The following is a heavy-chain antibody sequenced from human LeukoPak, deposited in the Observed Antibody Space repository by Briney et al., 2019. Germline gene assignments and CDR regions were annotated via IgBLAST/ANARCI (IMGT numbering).Heavy chain of an antibody. CDR1: GGTFSSYT. Sequence: SVKVSCKASGGTFSSYTISWVRQAPGQGLEWMGRIIPILGIANYAQKFQGRVTITADKSTSTAYMELSSLRSEDTAVYYCARGRLSQAYCGGDCYSGEYWYFDLWGRGTLVTVSS. V-gene: IGHV1-69*02. CDR3: ARGRLSQAYCGGDCYSGEYWYFDL. J-gene: IGHJ2*01. CDR2: IIPILGIA. D-gene: IGHD2-21*01.